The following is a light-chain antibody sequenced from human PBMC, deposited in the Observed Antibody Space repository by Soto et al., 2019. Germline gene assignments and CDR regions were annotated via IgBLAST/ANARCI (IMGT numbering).Light chain of an antibody. CDR3: FSYAGSYTAL. V-gene: IGLV2-11*01. Sequence: QSALTQPRSVSGSPGHSVTISCTGTSSDVGGYNYVSWYQQHPGKAPKLMIYDVSKRPSGVPDRFSASKSGNTASLTISGLQVEDEATYFCFSYAGSYTALFGGGTQLTVL. CDR1: SSDVGGYNY. CDR2: DVS. J-gene: IGLJ2*01.